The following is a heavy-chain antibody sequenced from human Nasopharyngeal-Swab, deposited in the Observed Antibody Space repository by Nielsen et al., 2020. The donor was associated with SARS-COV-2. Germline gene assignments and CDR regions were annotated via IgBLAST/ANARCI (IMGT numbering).Heavy chain of an antibody. J-gene: IGHJ6*02. D-gene: IGHD6-19*01. Sequence: GESLKISCAASGFTFSNAWMSWVRQAPGKGLEWVGRIKSKTDGGTTDYAAPVKGRFTISRDDSKNTLYLQMNSLKTEGTAVYYCTTDLLGAGAYYYYGMDVWGQGTTGTVSS. CDR3: TTDLLGAGAYYYYGMDV. CDR2: IKSKTDGGTT. CDR1: GFTFSNAW. V-gene: IGHV3-15*01.